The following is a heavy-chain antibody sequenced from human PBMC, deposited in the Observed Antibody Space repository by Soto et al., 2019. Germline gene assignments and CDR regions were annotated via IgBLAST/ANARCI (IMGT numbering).Heavy chain of an antibody. CDR3: TRRYHWTDNYSDP. Sequence: SETLSLTCTVSGASSSGHSYYCTWIRQPPGKGLEWIGSSYYSGTTYFNPSLKSRATVSVDTSKNQFSLRLTSVTAADTAIYSCTRRYHWTDNYSDPSGPGALLTVFS. J-gene: IGHJ5*02. CDR1: GASSSGHSYY. D-gene: IGHD2-2*01. V-gene: IGHV4-39*01. CDR2: SYYSGTT.